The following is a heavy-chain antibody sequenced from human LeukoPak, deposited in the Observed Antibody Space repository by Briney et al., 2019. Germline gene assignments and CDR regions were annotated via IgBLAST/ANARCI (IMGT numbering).Heavy chain of an antibody. CDR3: ARDGIHYYDSSGYDY. J-gene: IGHJ4*02. CDR2: INPNSGGT. CDR1: GYTFTGYY. V-gene: IGHV1-2*02. D-gene: IGHD3-22*01. Sequence: ASVKVSCKASGYTFTGYYMHWVRQAPGQGLEWMRWINPNSGGTNYAQKLQGRVTMTTDTSTSTAYMELRSLRSDDTAVYYCARDGIHYYDSSGYDYWGQGTLVTVSS.